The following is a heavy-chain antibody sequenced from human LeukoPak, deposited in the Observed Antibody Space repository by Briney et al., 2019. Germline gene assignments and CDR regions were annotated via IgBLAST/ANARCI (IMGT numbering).Heavy chain of an antibody. Sequence: SETLSLTCAVYGGSFSGYYWSWIRQPPGKGLEWIGEINHSGSTNYNPSLKSRVTISVDTSKNQFSLKLSSVTAADTAVYYCAREDTALFDLWGRGTLVTVSS. J-gene: IGHJ2*01. CDR1: GGSFSGYY. CDR2: INHSGST. V-gene: IGHV4-34*01. CDR3: AREDTALFDL. D-gene: IGHD5-18*01.